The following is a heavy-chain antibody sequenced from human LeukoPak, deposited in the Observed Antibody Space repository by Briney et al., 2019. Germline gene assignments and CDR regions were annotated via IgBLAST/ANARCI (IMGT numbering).Heavy chain of an antibody. CDR3: ARSYYGGNFDY. CDR2: ISHSGST. V-gene: IGHV4-30-2*02. Sequence: SETLSLTCTVSGGSISSGGYYWSWIRQPPGKGLEWIGYISHSGSTYYNPSLKSRVTISVDTSKNQFSLKLSSVTAADTAVYYCARSYYGGNFDYWGQGTLVTVSS. D-gene: IGHD4-23*01. CDR1: GGSISSGGYY. J-gene: IGHJ4*02.